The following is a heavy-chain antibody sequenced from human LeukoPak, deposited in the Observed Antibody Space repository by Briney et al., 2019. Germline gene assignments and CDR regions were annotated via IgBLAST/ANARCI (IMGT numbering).Heavy chain of an antibody. J-gene: IGHJ4*02. D-gene: IGHD3-22*01. CDR3: ARDHYDSSGYYYN. Sequence: PSETLSLTCTVSGGSISSSSYYWGWIRQPPGKGLEWIGSIYYSGSTYYNPSLKSRVTISVDTSKNQFSLKLSSVTAADTAVYYCARDHYDSSGYYYNWGQGTLVTVSS. V-gene: IGHV4-39*07. CDR1: GGSISSSSYY. CDR2: IYYSGST.